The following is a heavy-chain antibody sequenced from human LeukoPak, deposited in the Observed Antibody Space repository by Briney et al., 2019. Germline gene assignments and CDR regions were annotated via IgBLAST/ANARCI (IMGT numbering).Heavy chain of an antibody. CDR1: GGSFSGYY. V-gene: IGHV4-34*01. J-gene: IGHJ4*02. CDR2: INHSGST. Sequence: SETLSLTCAVYGGSFSGYYWSWIRQPPGKGLEWIGEINHSGSTNYNPSLKRRVTISVDTSKTQFSLKLSSVTAADTAVYYCAGGRMGRYYDHWGQGTLVAVST. D-gene: IGHD1-26*01. CDR3: AGGRMGRYYDH.